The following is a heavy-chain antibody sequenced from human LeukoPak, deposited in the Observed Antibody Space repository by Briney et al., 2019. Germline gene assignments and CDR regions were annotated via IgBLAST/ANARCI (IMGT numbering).Heavy chain of an antibody. J-gene: IGHJ4*02. D-gene: IGHD2-8*02. CDR2: IYYSGST. Sequence: SETLPLTCTVSGGSISSYYWSWIRQPPGKGLEWIGYIYYSGSTNYNPSLKSRVTISVDTSKNQFSLKLSSVTAADTAVYYCAREGGVYFDYWGQGTLVTVSS. CDR1: GGSISSYY. V-gene: IGHV4-59*01. CDR3: AREGGVYFDY.